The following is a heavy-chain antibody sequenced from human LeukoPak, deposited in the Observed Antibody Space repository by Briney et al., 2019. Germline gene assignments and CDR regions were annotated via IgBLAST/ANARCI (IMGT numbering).Heavy chain of an antibody. V-gene: IGHV7-4-1*02. Sequence: ASVKVSCKASGYTFTRYAVHWVRQAPGQGLEWMGWINTNSGNPTYAQGFTGRFVFSLDTSVSTAYLQISSLKAEDTAVYYCARDWAWLQPKYYFDHWGQGTLVTVSS. J-gene: IGHJ4*02. CDR3: ARDWAWLQPKYYFDH. CDR2: INTNSGNP. CDR1: GYTFTRYA. D-gene: IGHD5-18*01.